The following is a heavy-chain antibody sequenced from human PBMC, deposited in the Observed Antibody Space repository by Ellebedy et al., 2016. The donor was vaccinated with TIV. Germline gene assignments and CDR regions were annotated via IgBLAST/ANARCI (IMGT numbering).Heavy chain of an antibody. Sequence: GGSLRLXXIASGFTFSSYSLNWVRQAPGQGLEWVATIKGDGSETLYVDSVKGRFTISRDNTKNSLSLQMRSLRDEDTAVYYCARLLLSWPEDGFDIWGQGTMVTVSS. V-gene: IGHV3-7*02. CDR1: GFTFSSYS. D-gene: IGHD2-15*01. CDR3: ARLLLSWPEDGFDI. CDR2: IKGDGSET. J-gene: IGHJ3*02.